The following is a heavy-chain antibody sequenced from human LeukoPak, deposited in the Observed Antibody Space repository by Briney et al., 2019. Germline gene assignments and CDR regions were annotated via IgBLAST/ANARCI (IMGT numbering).Heavy chain of an antibody. J-gene: IGHJ5*02. CDR1: GGTFSSYA. V-gene: IGHV1-69*05. Sequence: ASVKVSCKASGGTFSSYAISWVRQAPGKGLEWMGRIIPIFGTANYEQKFQGRVTITTDESTRPAYMEVSSLRSEDTAVYYCARDQEYCDSSGYFRWFDPWGQGSLVTVSS. CDR3: ARDQEYCDSSGYFRWFDP. CDR2: IIPIFGTA. D-gene: IGHD3-22*01.